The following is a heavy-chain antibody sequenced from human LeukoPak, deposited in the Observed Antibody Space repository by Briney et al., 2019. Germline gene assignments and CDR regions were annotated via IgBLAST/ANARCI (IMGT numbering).Heavy chain of an antibody. J-gene: IGHJ4*02. D-gene: IGHD2-8*01. Sequence: SETLSLTCTVSGGSMTSNNYYWGWIRQPPGKGLEWIGNIHYSGSTYYSPSLKNRVTISVDTSKNQFSLRLKSVTAADTAVYYCWRPHCSNSVYSSSRVDFWGQGTLVTVSS. CDR1: GGSMTSNNYY. CDR3: WRPHCSNSVYSSSRVDF. V-gene: IGHV4-39*01. CDR2: IHYSGST.